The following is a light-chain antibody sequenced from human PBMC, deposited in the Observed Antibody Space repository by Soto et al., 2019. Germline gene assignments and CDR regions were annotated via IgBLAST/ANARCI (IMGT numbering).Light chain of an antibody. J-gene: IGLJ1*01. CDR1: RSNIGNNY. Sequence: QSVLTQPPSVSAAPGQKVTISCSGRRSNIGNNYVSWYQQLPGTAPKLLIFDNNKRPSEIPDRFSGSKSGTSATLGITGLQTGDEADYYCGTWDSSLSAYVFGTWTQLTVL. CDR2: DNN. CDR3: GTWDSSLSAYV. V-gene: IGLV1-51*01.